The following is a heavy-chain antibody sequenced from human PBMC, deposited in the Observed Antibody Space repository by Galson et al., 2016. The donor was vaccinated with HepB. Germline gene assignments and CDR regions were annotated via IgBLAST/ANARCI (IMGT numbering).Heavy chain of an antibody. Sequence: RLSCAASGFTFSPYAMTWVRRAPGKGLEWVSTITGGGVTTYYADSVKGRFIISRDNFKDTLYLQMNSLRVEDTALYYCAKGVLVRDYWGQGALVTVSS. CDR2: ITGGGVTT. D-gene: IGHD3-10*01. CDR1: GFTFSPYA. CDR3: AKGVLVRDY. V-gene: IGHV3-23*01. J-gene: IGHJ4*02.